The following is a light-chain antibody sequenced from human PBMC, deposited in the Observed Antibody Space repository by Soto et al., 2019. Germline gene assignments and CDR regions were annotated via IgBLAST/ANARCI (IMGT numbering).Light chain of an antibody. V-gene: IGLV2-23*02. CDR3: CSYVGSSSWV. CDR1: SSDVGSYNL. CDR2: EVS. Sequence: QSVLTQPASVSGSPGQSITISCTGTSSDVGSYNLVSWYQQHPGKAPKLMIYEVSKRPSGVSDRFSGSKSGNTASLTISGLQAEDEADYYCCSYVGSSSWVFGPGTKLTVL. J-gene: IGLJ1*01.